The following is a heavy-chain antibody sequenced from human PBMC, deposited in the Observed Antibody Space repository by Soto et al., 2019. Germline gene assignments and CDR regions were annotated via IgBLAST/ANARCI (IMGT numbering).Heavy chain of an antibody. CDR3: AKDRWLDFGALNLHGD. Sequence: QVLLVESGGGVVQPGRSLRLSCAASGFTFISFGMHWVRQAPGKGLEWVAVISDDGSTKHYADSVKGRFTISRDNSKNTLYIQMTSLGPEDTAVYYCAKDRWLDFGALNLHGDWGQGNLVTVSA. J-gene: IGHJ4*02. CDR1: GFTFISFG. D-gene: IGHD4-17*01. V-gene: IGHV3-30*18. CDR2: ISDDGSTK.